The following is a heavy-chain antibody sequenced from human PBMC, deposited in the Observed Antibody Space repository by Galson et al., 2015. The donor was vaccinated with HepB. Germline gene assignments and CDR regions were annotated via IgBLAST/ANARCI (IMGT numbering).Heavy chain of an antibody. CDR1: GYTFTGYY. V-gene: IGHV1-2*02. Sequence: SVKVSCKASGYTFTGYYMHWVRQAPGQGLEWMGWINPNSGGTNYAQKFQGGVTMTRDTSISTAYMELSRLRSDDTAAYYCARERVEDCSGGSCYIFDYWGQGTLVTVSS. J-gene: IGHJ4*02. D-gene: IGHD2-15*01. CDR2: INPNSGGT. CDR3: ARERVEDCSGGSCYIFDY.